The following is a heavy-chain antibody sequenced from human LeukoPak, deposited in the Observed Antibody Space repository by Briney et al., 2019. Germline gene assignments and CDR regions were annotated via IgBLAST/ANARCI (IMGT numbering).Heavy chain of an antibody. D-gene: IGHD6-19*01. CDR1: GFTFKNYW. V-gene: IGHV3-7*05. CDR3: ATWNSGWEFNY. J-gene: IGHJ4*02. CDR2: IKEDGTET. Sequence: GGSLRLSCAASGFTFKNYWMTWVRQAPGRGLQWVAHIKEDGTETYYADSVKGRFTISRDNAKASLYLEMNSLRAEDTAVYYCATWNSGWEFNYWGQGTPVSVPS.